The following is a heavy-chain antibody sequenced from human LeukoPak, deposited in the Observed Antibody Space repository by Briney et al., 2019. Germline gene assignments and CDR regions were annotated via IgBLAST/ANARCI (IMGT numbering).Heavy chain of an antibody. CDR2: ISSSSTTI. CDR3: ARNSGWYGLS. Sequence: QSGGSLRLSCAASGFTFNSFSMNWVRQAPGKGLEWVSYISSSSTTIYYADSVKGRFTISRDNAKNSLYLQMNSLRAEDTAVYYCARNSGWYGLSWGQGTLVTVSS. V-gene: IGHV3-48*01. CDR1: GFTFNSFS. D-gene: IGHD6-19*01. J-gene: IGHJ1*01.